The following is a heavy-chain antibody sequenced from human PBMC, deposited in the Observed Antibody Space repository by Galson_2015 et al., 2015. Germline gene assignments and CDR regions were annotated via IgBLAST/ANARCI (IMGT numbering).Heavy chain of an antibody. CDR2: ISYDGSNK. CDR1: GFTFSSYG. D-gene: IGHD1-1*01. Sequence: SLRLSCAASGFTFSSYGMHWVRQAPGKGLEWVAVISYDGSNKYYADSVKGRFTISRDNSKNTLYLQMNSLRAEDTAVYYCARGGVHPSTEYFDYWGQGTLVTVSS. CDR3: ARGGVHPSTEYFDY. J-gene: IGHJ4*02. V-gene: IGHV3-30*03.